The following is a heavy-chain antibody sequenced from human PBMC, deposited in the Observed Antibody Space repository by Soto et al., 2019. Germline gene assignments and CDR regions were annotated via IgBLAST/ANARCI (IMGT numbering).Heavy chain of an antibody. D-gene: IGHD4-17*01. V-gene: IGHV3-30-3*01. CDR1: GFTFSSCA. Sequence: QVQLVESGGGVVQPGRSLRLSCAASGFTFSSCAMHWVRQAPGKGLEWVAVISYDGSNKYYADSVKGRFTISRDNSKNTLYLQMNSLRAEDTAVYYCARGTTYGAYAFDIWGQGTMVTVSS. CDR3: ARGTTYGAYAFDI. J-gene: IGHJ3*02. CDR2: ISYDGSNK.